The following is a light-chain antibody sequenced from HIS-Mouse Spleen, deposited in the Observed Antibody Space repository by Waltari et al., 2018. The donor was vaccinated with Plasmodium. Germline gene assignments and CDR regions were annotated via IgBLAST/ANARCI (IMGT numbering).Light chain of an antibody. CDR2: EGS. V-gene: IGLV2-23*01. CDR3: CSYAGSSTYV. J-gene: IGLJ1*01. CDR1: SSDVGSYNL. Sequence: QSALTQPASVSGSPGQSITISCTGTSSDVGSYNLVSWYQQHPGKAPKLMIYEGSKRPAGVSNRFSCSKSGNPASLTISGLQAEDEADYYCCSYAGSSTYVFGTGTKVTVL.